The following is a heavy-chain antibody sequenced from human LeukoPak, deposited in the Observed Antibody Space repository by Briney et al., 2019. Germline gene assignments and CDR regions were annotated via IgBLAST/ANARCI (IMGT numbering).Heavy chain of an antibody. CDR2: ISSSSSTI. CDR1: GFTFSTYS. CDR3: ARGSTYYDSSGQVPFDY. D-gene: IGHD3-22*01. J-gene: IGHJ4*02. Sequence: PGGSLGLSCAASGFTFSTYSMNWVRQAPGKGLEWVSYISSSSSTIYYADSVKGRFTISRDNARNSLYLQMNSLRAGDTAVYYCARGSTYYDSSGQVPFDYWGQGTLVTVSS. V-gene: IGHV3-48*01.